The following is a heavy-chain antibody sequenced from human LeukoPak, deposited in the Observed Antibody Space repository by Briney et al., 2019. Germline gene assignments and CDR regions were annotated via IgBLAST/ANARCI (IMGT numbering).Heavy chain of an antibody. CDR3: AKVAGSSGYYPDF. Sequence: PGGSLRLSCVASGFTFTSYAMSWVRQAPGTGLEWISAISANGRRTYHADSVKGRFTIPTDISTHTLYLQMHSLRAEDTAVYYCAKVAGSSGYYPDFWGQGTLVTVSS. V-gene: IGHV3-23*01. J-gene: IGHJ4*02. D-gene: IGHD3-22*01. CDR2: ISANGRRT. CDR1: GFTFTSYA.